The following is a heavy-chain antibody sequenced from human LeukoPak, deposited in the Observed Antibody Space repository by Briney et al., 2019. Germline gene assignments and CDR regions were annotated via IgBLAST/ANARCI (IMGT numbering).Heavy chain of an antibody. CDR2: VSTGGDVT. D-gene: IGHD1-26*01. CDR1: GFTFNRYG. J-gene: IGHJ5*02. V-gene: IGHV3-23*01. Sequence: PGRSLRLSCAASGFTFNRYGMSWVRQAPGKGLEWVSVVSTGGDVTYYADSVKGRFTISRDNSKNIVYLEMNSLRAEDTAVYYCAKDDGVGGSKNWFDPWGQGTLVTVSS. CDR3: AKDDGVGGSKNWFDP.